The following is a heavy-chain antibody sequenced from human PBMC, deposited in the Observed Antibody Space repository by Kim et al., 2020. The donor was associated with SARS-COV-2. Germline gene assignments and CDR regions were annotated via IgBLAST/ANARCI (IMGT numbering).Heavy chain of an antibody. Sequence: STIYSADSVEGRFTISRDNAKNAVSLQMNSRRDEDTAMYYCASRGYYIDFWGQGTLVTVSS. D-gene: IGHD6-13*01. CDR2: STI. V-gene: IGHV3-48*02. CDR3: ASRGYYIDF. J-gene: IGHJ4*02.